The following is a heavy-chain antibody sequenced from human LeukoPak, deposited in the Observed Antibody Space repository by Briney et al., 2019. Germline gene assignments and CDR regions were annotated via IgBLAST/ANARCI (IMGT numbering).Heavy chain of an antibody. Sequence: ASVKVSCKSSGYTFSSYHISWVRQAPGQGLEWMGRVSGHSGNTHYAEKFQGRVTMTIDKSTTTAYMDLRSLRSDDTAVYYCARGLGYCSSTTCYGELPGDYWSQGTLVTVSS. CDR3: ARGLGYCSSTTCYGELPGDY. CDR2: VSGHSGNT. J-gene: IGHJ4*02. D-gene: IGHD2-2*01. CDR1: GYTFSSYH. V-gene: IGHV1-18*01.